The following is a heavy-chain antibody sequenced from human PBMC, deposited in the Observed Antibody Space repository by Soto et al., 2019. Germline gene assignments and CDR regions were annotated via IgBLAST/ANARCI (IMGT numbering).Heavy chain of an antibody. CDR1: GGSFSGYY. J-gene: IGHJ3*02. D-gene: IGHD3-3*01. V-gene: IGHV4-34*01. CDR3: ARPQLRFRSAFDI. CDR2: INHSGST. Sequence: SETLSLTCAVYGGSFSGYYWSWIRQPPGKGLEWIGEINHSGSTNYNPSLKSRVTISVDTSKNQFSLKLSSVTAADTAVYYCARPQLRFRSAFDIWGQGTMVTVSS.